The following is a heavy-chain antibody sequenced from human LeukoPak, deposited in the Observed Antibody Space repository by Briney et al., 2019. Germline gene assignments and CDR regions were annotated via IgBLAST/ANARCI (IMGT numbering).Heavy chain of an antibody. V-gene: IGHV3-48*04. CDR2: ISSSSSTI. Sequence: PGGSLRLSCAASGFTFSSYSMNWVRQAPGKGLEWVSYISSSSSTIYYADSVKGRFTISRDNAKNSLYLQMNSLRAEDTAVYYCARDGGPLSSSWYVRVCYFDYWGQGTLVTVSS. J-gene: IGHJ4*02. CDR3: ARDGGPLSSSWYVRVCYFDY. D-gene: IGHD6-13*01. CDR1: GFTFSSYS.